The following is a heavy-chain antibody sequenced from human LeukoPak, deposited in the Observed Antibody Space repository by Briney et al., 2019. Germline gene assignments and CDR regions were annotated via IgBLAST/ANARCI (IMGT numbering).Heavy chain of an antibody. J-gene: IGHJ4*02. V-gene: IGHV3-15*01. CDR2: IKRETDGGTT. Sequence: GGPRRLSFPASGFTFTNAWMSSVRQAPGNGLEWVCRIKRETDGGTTDYVAQVEGRFTISRDDSKNTVFLQMNSLKTEDTGVYYCITGQNKGVDVAGTAGFDYWGQGTLVTVSS. D-gene: IGHD6-19*01. CDR3: ITGQNKGVDVAGTAGFDY. CDR1: GFTFTNAW.